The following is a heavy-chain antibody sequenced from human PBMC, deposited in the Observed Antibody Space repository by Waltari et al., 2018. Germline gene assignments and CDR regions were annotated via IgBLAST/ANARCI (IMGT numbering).Heavy chain of an antibody. CDR2: NNTKTGNP. V-gene: IGHV7-4-1*02. Sequence: QVQLVQSGSELKKPGASVKVSCKASGYIFTNYAMNWVRQAPGQGLEWMGWNNTKTGNPTYAQGFRGRLVFSLDTSVSTASLQISSLKAEDTAVYYCARGIQLWGRGSWYFDNWGQGTLVTVSS. CDR3: ARGIQLWGRGSWYFDN. J-gene: IGHJ4*02. CDR1: GYIFTNYA. D-gene: IGHD3-16*01.